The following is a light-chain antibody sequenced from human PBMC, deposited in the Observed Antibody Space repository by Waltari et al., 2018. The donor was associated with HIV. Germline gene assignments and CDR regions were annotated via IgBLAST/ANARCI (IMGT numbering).Light chain of an antibody. V-gene: IGKV3-20*01. CDR3: QLYGNSLYT. CDR1: QSVYASS. Sequence: EVVLTQSPGTLSLSPGDRATLSCTASQSVYASSLAWYQQRPGQAPRLLISGPSRRAPGIPDRFSGSGSGTDFTLTISRLEPEDFAVYYCQLYGNSLYTFGQGTKLEIK. J-gene: IGKJ2*01. CDR2: GPS.